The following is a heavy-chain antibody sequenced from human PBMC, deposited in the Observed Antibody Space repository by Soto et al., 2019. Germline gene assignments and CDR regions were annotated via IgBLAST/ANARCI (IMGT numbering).Heavy chain of an antibody. CDR2: INSDGSRT. CDR3: AREGLDTAGFFDI. V-gene: IGHV3-74*01. Sequence: EVQLVESGGGLVQPGGSLRLSCAASGFTFSSYWMHWVRQVPGKGLAWVARINSDGSRTSYADSVKGRFTISRDSAKNALYLQMNSLRADDTAVYYCAREGLDTAGFFDIWGNGTMVTVSS. J-gene: IGHJ3*02. D-gene: IGHD6-13*01. CDR1: GFTFSSYW.